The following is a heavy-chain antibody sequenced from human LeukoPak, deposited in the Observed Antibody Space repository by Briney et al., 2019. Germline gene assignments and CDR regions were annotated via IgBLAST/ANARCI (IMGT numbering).Heavy chain of an antibody. V-gene: IGHV3-23*01. J-gene: IGHJ6*02. CDR1: GFTFSSYA. CDR3: ARDLHDGPYYYYYYGMDV. Sequence: GGSLRLSCAASGFTFSSYAMSWVRQAPGKGLEWVSAISGSGGSTYYADSVKGRFTISRDNSKNTLYLQMNSLRAEDTAVYYCARDLHDGPYYYYYYGMDVWGQGTTVTVSS. D-gene: IGHD1-1*01. CDR2: ISGSGGST.